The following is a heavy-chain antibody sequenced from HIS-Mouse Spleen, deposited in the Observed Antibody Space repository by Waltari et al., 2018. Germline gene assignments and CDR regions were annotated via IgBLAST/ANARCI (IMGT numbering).Heavy chain of an antibody. J-gene: IGHJ4*02. CDR2: ISYDGSNK. V-gene: IGHV3-30*04. Sequence: QVQLVESGGGVVQPGRSLRPACAASGFTFRRYAMHWVRQAPGKGLEWVEVISYDGSNKYYADSVKGRFTISRDNSKNTLYLQMNSLRAEDTAVYYCARRYSGYDLGYWGQGTLVTVSS. CDR3: ARRYSGYDLGY. CDR1: GFTFRRYA. D-gene: IGHD5-12*01.